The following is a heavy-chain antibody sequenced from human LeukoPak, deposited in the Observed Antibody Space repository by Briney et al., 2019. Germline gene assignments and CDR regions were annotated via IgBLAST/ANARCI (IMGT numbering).Heavy chain of an antibody. CDR2: ISSSSSYI. V-gene: IGHV3-21*06. D-gene: IGHD3-3*01. Sequence: PGGSLRLSCAGSGLTFSSYNMNWVRQAPGKGLEWVSLISSSSSYIDYADSVKGRFIISRDNAKNSLYLQMNSLRAEDTAVYYCARAPTIFGVVYYMDVWGKGTTVTVSS. J-gene: IGHJ6*03. CDR1: GLTFSSYN. CDR3: ARAPTIFGVVYYMDV.